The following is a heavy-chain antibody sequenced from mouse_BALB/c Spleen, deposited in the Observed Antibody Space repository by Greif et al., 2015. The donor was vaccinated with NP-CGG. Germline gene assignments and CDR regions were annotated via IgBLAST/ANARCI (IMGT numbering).Heavy chain of an antibody. V-gene: IGHV5-12-2*01. CDR3: ARHYYGSSDYFDY. CDR1: GFTFSSYT. Sequence: EVKLMESGGGLVQPGGSLKLSCAASGFTFSSYTMSWVRQTPEKRLEWVAYISNGGGSTYYPDTVKGRFTISRDNAKNTLYLQMSSLKSEDTAMYYCARHYYGSSDYFDYWGQGTTLTVSS. D-gene: IGHD1-1*01. CDR2: ISNGGGST. J-gene: IGHJ2*01.